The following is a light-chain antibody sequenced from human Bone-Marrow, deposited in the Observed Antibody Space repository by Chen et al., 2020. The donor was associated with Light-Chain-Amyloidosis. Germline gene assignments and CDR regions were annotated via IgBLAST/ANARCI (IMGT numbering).Light chain of an antibody. CDR1: DLPTKY. V-gene: IGLV3-25*03. Sequence: SYELTQPPSVSASPGQTARITCSGDDLPTKYAYWYQQKPVQAPVLVIHRDTERPSGISERFSGSSSGTTATLTISGVQAEDEADYHCQSADSSGTYEVIFGGGTKLTVL. CDR2: RDT. J-gene: IGLJ2*01. CDR3: QSADSSGTYEVI.